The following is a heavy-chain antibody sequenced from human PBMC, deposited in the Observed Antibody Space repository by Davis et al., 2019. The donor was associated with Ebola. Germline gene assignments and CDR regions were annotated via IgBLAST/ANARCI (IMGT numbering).Heavy chain of an antibody. CDR2: ISYDGSNK. D-gene: IGHD3-22*01. Sequence: PGGSLRLSCAASGFTFSRYGMHWVRQAPGKGLEWVAVISYDGSNKYYADSVKGRFTISRDNSKNTLYLQMNSLRAEDTAVYYCAKDGASSALDYWGQGTLVTVSS. V-gene: IGHV3-30*18. CDR1: GFTFSRYG. J-gene: IGHJ4*02. CDR3: AKDGASSALDY.